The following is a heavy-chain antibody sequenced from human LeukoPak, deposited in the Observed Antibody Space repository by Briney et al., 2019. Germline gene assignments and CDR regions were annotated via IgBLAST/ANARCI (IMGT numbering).Heavy chain of an antibody. CDR3: AKAPRSGGKGVCCFDY. CDR2: ISGSGGST. CDR1: GFTFSSYW. V-gene: IGHV3-23*01. Sequence: PGGSLRLSCAASGFTFSSYWMSWVRQAPGKGLEWVSAISGSGGSTYYADSVKGRFTISRDNSKNTLYLQMNSPRAEDTAVYYCAKAPRSGGKGVCCFDYWGQGTLVTVSS. J-gene: IGHJ4*02. D-gene: IGHD2-15*01.